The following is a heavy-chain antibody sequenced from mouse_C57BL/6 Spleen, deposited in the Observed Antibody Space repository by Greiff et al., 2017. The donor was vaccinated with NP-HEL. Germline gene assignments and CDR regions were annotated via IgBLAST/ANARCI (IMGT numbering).Heavy chain of an antibody. D-gene: IGHD1-1*01. J-gene: IGHJ3*01. CDR3: SREGTTVVTPFAY. CDR2: IHPNSGST. CDR1: GYTFTSYW. Sequence: VQLQQSGAELVKPGASVKLSCKASGYTFTSYWMHWVKQRPGQGLEWIGMIHPNSGSTNYNETFKSKATLTVDKSSSTAYMQLSSLTSEDSAVYYCSREGTTVVTPFAYWGQGTLVTVAA. V-gene: IGHV1-64*01.